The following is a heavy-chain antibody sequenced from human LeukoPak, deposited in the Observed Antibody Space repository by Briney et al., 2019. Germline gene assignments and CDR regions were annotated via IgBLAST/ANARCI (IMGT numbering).Heavy chain of an antibody. CDR2: IISRTSGGAT. J-gene: IGHJ4*02. CDR1: GLSFSNAW. D-gene: IGHD3-22*01. CDR3: TTCRYSYDVTGYSYFDY. Sequence: GGSLRLSCTASGLSFSNAWMSWVRQAPGKGLEWVGRIISRTSGGATDYAAPVRGRFTISRDDSQNTLYLQMNSLKTEDTAVYYRTTCRYSYDVTGYSYFDYWGQGIPVTVSS. V-gene: IGHV3-15*01.